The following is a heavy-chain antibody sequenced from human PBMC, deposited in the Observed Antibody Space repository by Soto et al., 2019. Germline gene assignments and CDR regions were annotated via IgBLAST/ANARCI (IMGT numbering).Heavy chain of an antibody. CDR1: GYTLTELS. CDR3: ATAESRGALPTLYYFDY. Sequence: QVQLVQSGAEVKKPGASVKVSCKVSGYTLTELSMHWVRQAPGKGLEWVGGFDPEDGETIYAQKFQGRVTMTEDTSTDTAYMELSSLRSEDTAVYYCATAESRGALPTLYYFDYWGQGTLVTVSS. D-gene: IGHD1-26*01. CDR2: FDPEDGET. J-gene: IGHJ4*02. V-gene: IGHV1-24*01.